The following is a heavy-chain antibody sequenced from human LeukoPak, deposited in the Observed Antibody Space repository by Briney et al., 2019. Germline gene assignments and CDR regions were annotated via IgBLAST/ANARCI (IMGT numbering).Heavy chain of an antibody. J-gene: IGHJ4*02. CDR2: IWYDGSNK. V-gene: IGHV3-33*01. Sequence: GGSPRLSCAASGFTFSSYGMHWVRQAPGKGLEWVAVIWYDGSNKYYADSVKGRFTISRDNSKNTLYLQMNSLRAEDTAVYYCARDGSSGWYWVDYWGQGTLVTVSS. CDR3: ARDGSSGWYWVDY. CDR1: GFTFSSYG. D-gene: IGHD6-19*01.